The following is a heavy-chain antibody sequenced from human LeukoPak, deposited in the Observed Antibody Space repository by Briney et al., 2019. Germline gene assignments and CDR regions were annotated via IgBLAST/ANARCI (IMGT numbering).Heavy chain of an antibody. CDR1: GFTFSSYW. V-gene: IGHV3-7*01. Sequence: GGSLRLSCAPSGFTFSSYWMSWVRQAPGKGLEWVANIKQDGSEKYYVDSVKGRFTISRDNAKNSLYLQMNSLRAEDTAVYYCARDEGSPLGATRGEGYWGQGTLVTVSS. CDR3: ARDEGSPLGATRGEGY. J-gene: IGHJ4*02. D-gene: IGHD1-26*01. CDR2: IKQDGSEK.